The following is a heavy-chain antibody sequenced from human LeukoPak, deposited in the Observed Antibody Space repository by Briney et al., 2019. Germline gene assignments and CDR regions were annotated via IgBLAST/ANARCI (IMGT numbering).Heavy chain of an antibody. Sequence: GGSLRLSCAASGFTLSSYSMNWVRQAPGKGLEWVSSISGSSSFIYYAASMRGRFTIFRDNAKNSLYLQMNSLRAEDTAVYYCARRRYSGYDSPLSLDYWGRGTLVTVSS. CDR1: GFTLSSYS. CDR3: ARRRYSGYDSPLSLDY. CDR2: ISGSSSFI. J-gene: IGHJ4*02. D-gene: IGHD5-12*01. V-gene: IGHV3-21*06.